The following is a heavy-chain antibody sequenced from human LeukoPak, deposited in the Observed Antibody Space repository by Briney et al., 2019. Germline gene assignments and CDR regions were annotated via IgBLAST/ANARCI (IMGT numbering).Heavy chain of an antibody. CDR1: GFTFSSYG. CDR3: ARDYYDGSGYYPQFYYYGMDV. Sequence: GGSLRLSCAASGFTFSSYGMHWVRQAPGKGLEWVAVIWYDGSNKYYADSVKGRFTISRDNSKNTLYLQMNSLRAEDTAVYYCARDYYDGSGYYPQFYYYGMDVWGQGTTVTVSS. D-gene: IGHD3-22*01. CDR2: IWYDGSNK. V-gene: IGHV3-33*01. J-gene: IGHJ6*02.